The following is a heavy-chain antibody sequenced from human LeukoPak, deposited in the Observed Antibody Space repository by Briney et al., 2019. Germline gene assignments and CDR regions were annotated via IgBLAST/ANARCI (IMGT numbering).Heavy chain of an antibody. CDR3: AKDRTYYYDKDGMDV. CDR2: IKQDGSEK. Sequence: PGGSLRLSCAASGFTFSSYWMSWVRQAPGKGLEWVANIKQDGSEKVYADSVKGRFTISRDNAENSLYLQMNSLRAEDTALYYCAKDRTYYYDKDGMDVWGQGTSVTVSS. D-gene: IGHD3-22*01. J-gene: IGHJ6*02. V-gene: IGHV3-7*05. CDR1: GFTFSSYW.